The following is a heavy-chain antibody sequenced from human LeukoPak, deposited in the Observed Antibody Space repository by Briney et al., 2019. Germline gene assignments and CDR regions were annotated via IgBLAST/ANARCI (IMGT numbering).Heavy chain of an antibody. CDR1: GGSISSSSYY. CDR3: ARGKNDFWSGNWFDP. D-gene: IGHD3-3*01. V-gene: IGHV4-39*01. CDR2: IYYSGST. J-gene: IGHJ5*02. Sequence: SETLSLTCTVSGGSISSSSYYWGRIHQPPGKGLEWIGSIYYSGSTYYNPSLKSRVTISVDTSKNQFSLKLSSVTAADTAVYYCARGKNDFWSGNWFDPWGQGTLVTVSS.